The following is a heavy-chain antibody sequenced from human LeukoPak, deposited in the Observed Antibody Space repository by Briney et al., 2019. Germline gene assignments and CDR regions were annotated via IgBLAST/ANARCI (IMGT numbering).Heavy chain of an antibody. J-gene: IGHJ5*02. D-gene: IGHD5-18*01. V-gene: IGHV1-2*02. CDR1: GYIFIDYY. CDR3: ARFIQLSDRGWFDP. Sequence: ASVTLSFTASGYIFIDYYIHWMRQAPGQGLEWMGWINPNSGGTNYAQKFQGRVTVTSDTSITTAYMELSRLTSDDTAIYYCARFIQLSDRGWFDPWAQGTLVTVSS. CDR2: INPNSGGT.